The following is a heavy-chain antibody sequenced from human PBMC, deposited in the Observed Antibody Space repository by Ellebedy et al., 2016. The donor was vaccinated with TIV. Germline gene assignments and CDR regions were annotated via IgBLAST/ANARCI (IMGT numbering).Heavy chain of an antibody. J-gene: IGHJ4*02. CDR3: SRGAGGAVRD. CDR2: FYTSGST. Sequence: SETLSLTXTVSGGSISSGNYYWSWIRQPAGKGLEWIGRFYTSGSTNYNPSLNSRATMTLDTSNNQFSLKLSSVTAADTAVYYWSRGAGGAVRDWGQGTLVTVSS. V-gene: IGHV4-61*02. CDR1: GGSISSGNYY. D-gene: IGHD3-10*01.